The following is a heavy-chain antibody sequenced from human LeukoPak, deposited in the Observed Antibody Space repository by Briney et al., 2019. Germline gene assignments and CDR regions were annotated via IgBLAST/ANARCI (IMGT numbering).Heavy chain of an antibody. D-gene: IGHD2-2*01. J-gene: IGHJ6*02. Sequence: SVKVSCKASGGTFSSYAISWVRQAPGQGLEWMGRIIPIFGIANYAQKFQGRVTITADKSTSTAYMELSSLRSEDTAVYYCVRNEGLSYCSSTSCHYGMDVWGQGTTVTVSS. CDR1: GGTFSSYA. V-gene: IGHV1-69*04. CDR2: IIPIFGIA. CDR3: VRNEGLSYCSSTSCHYGMDV.